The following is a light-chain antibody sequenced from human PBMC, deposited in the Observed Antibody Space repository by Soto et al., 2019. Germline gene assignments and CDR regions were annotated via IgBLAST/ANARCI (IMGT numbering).Light chain of an antibody. Sequence: QSALTQPRSVSGSPGQSVTISCTGTSSDGGGYNYVSWYRQHPGTAPKLMIYDVSKRPSGVPDRFSGSKSGNTASLTISGLQAEDEADYYCCSYAGSYTGVFGTGTKVTVL. CDR3: CSYAGSYTGV. J-gene: IGLJ1*01. CDR2: DVS. V-gene: IGLV2-11*01. CDR1: SSDGGGYNY.